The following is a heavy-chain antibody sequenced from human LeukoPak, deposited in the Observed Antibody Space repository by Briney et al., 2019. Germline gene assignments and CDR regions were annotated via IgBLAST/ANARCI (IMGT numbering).Heavy chain of an antibody. Sequence: SETLSLTCAVYGGSFSGYYWSWIRQPPGKGLEWIGEINHSGSTNYNPSLKSRVTISVDTSKNQFSLKLSSVTAADTAVYYCARGSDDYDSSGYYDYWGQGTLVTVSS. CDR3: ARGSDDYDSSGYYDY. V-gene: IGHV4-34*01. CDR1: GGSFSGYY. J-gene: IGHJ4*02. D-gene: IGHD3-22*01. CDR2: INHSGST.